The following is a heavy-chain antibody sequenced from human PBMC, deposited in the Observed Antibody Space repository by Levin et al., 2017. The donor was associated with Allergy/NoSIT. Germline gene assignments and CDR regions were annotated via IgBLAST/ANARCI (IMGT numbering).Heavy chain of an antibody. V-gene: IGHV4-4*07. CDR1: GCSISSYS. CDR2: FYTSGST. CDR3: ARENTVEMATILNFDY. D-gene: IGHD5-24*01. J-gene: IGHJ4*02. Sequence: PSETLSLTCTVSGCSISSYSWSWIRQPAGKGLEWIGLFYTSGSTNYNPSLKSRVTMSVDTSKNPLSLKLSSVTAADTAVYYCARENTVEMATILNFDYWGQGTLVTVSS.